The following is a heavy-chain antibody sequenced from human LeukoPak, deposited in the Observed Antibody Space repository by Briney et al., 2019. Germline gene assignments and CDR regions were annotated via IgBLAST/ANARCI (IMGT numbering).Heavy chain of an antibody. Sequence: SETLSLTCTVSGGSISSSSYYWGWIRQPPGKGLEWIGSIFYSGSTFYNPSLKSRVTMSVDTSKNQFSLRLSSVIAADTAVYYCARTHLYSSSCCYWGQGTLVTVSS. CDR3: ARTHLYSSSCCY. D-gene: IGHD6-13*01. CDR2: IFYSGST. J-gene: IGHJ4*02. CDR1: GGSISSSSYY. V-gene: IGHV4-39*01.